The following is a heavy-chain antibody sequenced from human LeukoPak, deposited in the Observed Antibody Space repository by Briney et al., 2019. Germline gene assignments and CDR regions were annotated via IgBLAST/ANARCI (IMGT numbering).Heavy chain of an antibody. CDR2: ISYDGSNK. D-gene: IGHD6-13*01. CDR1: GSTFSSYG. J-gene: IGHJ4*02. CDR3: AKAPIAAAGIYYFDY. V-gene: IGHV3-30*18. Sequence: GGSLRLSCAASGSTFSSYGIHWVRQAPGKGLEWVAVISYDGSNKYYADSVKGRFTISRDNSKNTLYLQMNSLRAEDTAVYYCAKAPIAAAGIYYFDYWGQGTLVTVSS.